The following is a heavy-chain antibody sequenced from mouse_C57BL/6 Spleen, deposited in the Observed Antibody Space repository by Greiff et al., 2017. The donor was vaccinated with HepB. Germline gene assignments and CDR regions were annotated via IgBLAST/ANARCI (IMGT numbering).Heavy chain of an antibody. Sequence: VQGVESGAELVKPGASVKISCKASGYAFSSYWMNWVKQRPGKGLEWIGQIYPGDGDTNYNGKFKGKATLTADKSSSTAYMQLSSLTSEDSAVYFCARGGKDYYAMDYWGQGTSVTVSS. CDR2: IYPGDGDT. J-gene: IGHJ4*01. CDR1: GYAFSSYW. CDR3: ARGGKDYYAMDY. D-gene: IGHD2-1*01. V-gene: IGHV1-80*01.